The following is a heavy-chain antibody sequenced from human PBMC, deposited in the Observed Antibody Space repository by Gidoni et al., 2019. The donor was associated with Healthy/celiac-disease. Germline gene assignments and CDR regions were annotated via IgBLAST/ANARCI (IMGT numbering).Heavy chain of an antibody. CDR3: ARGVTIFGVVTPWYFDY. J-gene: IGHJ4*02. CDR2: IYHSGST. D-gene: IGHD3-3*01. V-gene: IGHV4-38-2*02. Sequence: QVQLQESGPGLVKPSETLSLTCTVSGYSISSGYYWGWIRQPPGKGLEWIGSIYHSGSTYYNPSLKSRVTISVDTFKNQFSLKLSSVTAADTAVYYCARGVTIFGVVTPWYFDYWGQGTLVTVSS. CDR1: GYSISSGYY.